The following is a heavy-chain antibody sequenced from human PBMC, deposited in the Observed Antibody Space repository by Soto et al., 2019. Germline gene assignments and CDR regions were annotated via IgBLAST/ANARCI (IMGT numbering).Heavy chain of an antibody. V-gene: IGHV4-59*01. CDR1: GGSISSYY. Sequence: SETLSLTCTVSGGSISSYYWSWIRQPPGKGLEWIGYIYYSGSTNYNPSLKSRVTISVDTSKNQFSLKLSSVTAADTAVYYCARGYYDILTGYSYFDYWGQGTLVTVSS. J-gene: IGHJ4*02. CDR2: IYYSGST. D-gene: IGHD3-9*01. CDR3: ARGYYDILTGYSYFDY.